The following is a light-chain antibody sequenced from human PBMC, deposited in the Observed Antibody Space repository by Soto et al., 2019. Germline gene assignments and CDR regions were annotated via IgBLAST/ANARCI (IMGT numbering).Light chain of an antibody. CDR2: EVT. Sequence: QSVLTQPASVSGSPGQSITISCTGTSGDIGSYNRVSWYQQHPGKAPKLIIYEVTDRPSGVSNRFSGYKSGNTASLTISGLQAEDEAEYYCSSYTIIYTGACVFGTGTKVTVL. J-gene: IGLJ1*01. CDR1: SGDIGSYNR. CDR3: SSYTIIYTGACV. V-gene: IGLV2-14*01.